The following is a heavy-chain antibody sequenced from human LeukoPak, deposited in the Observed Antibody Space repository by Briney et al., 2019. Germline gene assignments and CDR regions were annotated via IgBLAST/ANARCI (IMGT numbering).Heavy chain of an antibody. Sequence: KPGGSLRLSCAASGFTFSCYSLNWVRQAPGKGLEWVSSISSGSGYIYYADSVKGRFTISRGNAKTSLYLQMNSLRAEDTAVYYCARDGEGTSLSFFDYWGLGTLVTVSA. V-gene: IGHV3-21*01. CDR2: ISSGSGYI. J-gene: IGHJ4*02. CDR1: GFTFSCYS. D-gene: IGHD3-10*01. CDR3: ARDGEGTSLSFFDY.